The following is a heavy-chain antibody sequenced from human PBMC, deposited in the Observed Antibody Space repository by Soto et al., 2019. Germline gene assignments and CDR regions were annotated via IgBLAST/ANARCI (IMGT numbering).Heavy chain of an antibody. CDR2: IIGDGGHT. V-gene: IGHV3-74*01. CDR1: GFTFSSYW. Sequence: GGSLRLSCAASGFTFSSYWMLWVRQPPGKGLMWVSHIIGDGGHTNYANSVKGRFTISRDNAKNTLYLQMNSLRAEDTAVYYCVRGGPYCGGDNCYPTWGQGTLVTVSS. J-gene: IGHJ5*02. D-gene: IGHD2-21*01. CDR3: VRGGPYCGGDNCYPT.